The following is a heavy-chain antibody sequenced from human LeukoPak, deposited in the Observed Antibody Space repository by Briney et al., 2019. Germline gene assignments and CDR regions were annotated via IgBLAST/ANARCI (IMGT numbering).Heavy chain of an antibody. Sequence: ASVKVSCKASGYTFTGYYIHWVRQAPGQGLEWMGWINPNSGGTNYAQKFQGRVTMTRDTSISTAYMELSRLRYDDTAVYYCARDLYYYGSGSYHKGLGYWGQGTLVTVSS. J-gene: IGHJ4*02. CDR2: INPNSGGT. D-gene: IGHD3-10*01. V-gene: IGHV1-2*02. CDR1: GYTFTGYY. CDR3: ARDLYYYGSGSYHKGLGY.